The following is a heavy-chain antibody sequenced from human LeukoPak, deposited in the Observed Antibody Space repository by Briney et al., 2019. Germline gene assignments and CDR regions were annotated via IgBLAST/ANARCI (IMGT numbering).Heavy chain of an antibody. Sequence: RPSETLSLTCSVSGGSISSYYWGWIRQPPGKGLEWIGYIYYSGSVNYNPSLKGRVTMSADASNNQFSLNLTSVTAADTAVYFCARSGYYDFWSGYYVYWGQGTLVTVSS. CDR2: IYYSGSV. J-gene: IGHJ4*02. CDR3: ARSGYYDFWSGYYVY. CDR1: GGSISSYY. D-gene: IGHD3-3*01. V-gene: IGHV4-59*01.